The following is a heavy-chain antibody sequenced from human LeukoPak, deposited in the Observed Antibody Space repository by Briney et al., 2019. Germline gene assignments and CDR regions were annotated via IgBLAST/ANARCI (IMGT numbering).Heavy chain of an antibody. J-gene: IGHJ4*02. CDR1: GFNFNTYT. CDR2: ISSDSSYI. CDR3: VRGSYGAYDY. D-gene: IGHD4-17*01. V-gene: IGHV3-21*01. Sequence: PGGSLRLSCAASGFNFNTYTMNWVRQAPGKGLEWVSSISSDSSYIYYADAVHGRFAVSRDNAKYSLYLQMNSLRAEDTAVYYCVRGSYGAYDYWGQGSLVTVSS.